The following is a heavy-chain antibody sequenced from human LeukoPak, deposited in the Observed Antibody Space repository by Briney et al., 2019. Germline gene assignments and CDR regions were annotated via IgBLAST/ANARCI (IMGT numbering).Heavy chain of an antibody. D-gene: IGHD2-2*01. V-gene: IGHV3-53*01. Sequence: GGSLRLSCAASGFTVSSNYMSWVRQAPGKGLEWVSVIYSGGSTYYADSVKGRFTISRDNSKNPLYLQMDSLRVEDTAVYYCARGRYQLQSGADNYYMDVWGKGTTVTVSS. CDR2: IYSGGST. J-gene: IGHJ6*03. CDR1: GFTVSSNY. CDR3: ARGRYQLQSGADNYYMDV.